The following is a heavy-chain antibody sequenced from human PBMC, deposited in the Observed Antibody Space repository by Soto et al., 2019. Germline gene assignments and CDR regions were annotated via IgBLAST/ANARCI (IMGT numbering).Heavy chain of an antibody. D-gene: IGHD6-13*01. CDR2: IKEDGSEK. Sequence: GGSLRLSCTASGFTFSSYWMTWVRQAPGKGLEWVANIKEDGSEKYFVDSVGGRFTISRDNAKNTLYLQMNSLRAEDTAMYYCARGSSNWAYYFDFWGQGTLVTVSS. CDR3: ARGSSNWAYYFDF. V-gene: IGHV3-7*05. CDR1: GFTFSSYW. J-gene: IGHJ4*02.